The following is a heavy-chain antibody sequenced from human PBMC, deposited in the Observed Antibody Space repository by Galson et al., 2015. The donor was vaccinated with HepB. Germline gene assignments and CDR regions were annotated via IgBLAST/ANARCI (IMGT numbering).Heavy chain of an antibody. V-gene: IGHV4-34*01. CDR2: INHSGST. CDR1: GGSFSGYY. J-gene: IGHJ4*02. Sequence: QVQLQESGPGLVKPSETLSLTCAVYGGSFSGYYWSWIRQPPGKGLEWIGEINHSGSTNYNPSLKSRVTISVDTSKNQFSLKLSSVTAADTAVYYCARGGGRYYGSGSYFGYWGQGTLVTVSS. CDR3: ARGGGRYYGSGSYFGY. D-gene: IGHD3-10*01.